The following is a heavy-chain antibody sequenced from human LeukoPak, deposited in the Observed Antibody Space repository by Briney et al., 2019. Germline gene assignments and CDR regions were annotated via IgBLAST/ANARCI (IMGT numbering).Heavy chain of an antibody. J-gene: IGHJ4*02. CDR1: GDSISSSSYY. V-gene: IGHV4-39*01. D-gene: IGHD6-13*01. CDR3: ARPVAYSSSWYDY. CDR2: IYYSGST. Sequence: SETLSLTCTVSGDSISSSSYYWGWIRQPPGKGLEWIGNIYYSGSTYYNPSLKSRVTISVDTSKNQFSLKLSSVTAADTAVYYCARPVAYSSSWYDYWGGGTLVTVSS.